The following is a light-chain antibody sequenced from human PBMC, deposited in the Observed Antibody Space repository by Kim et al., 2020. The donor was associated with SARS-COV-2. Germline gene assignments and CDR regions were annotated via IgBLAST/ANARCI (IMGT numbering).Light chain of an antibody. J-gene: IGLJ3*02. CDR1: SLRTYF. V-gene: IGLV3-19*01. Sequence: SSELTQDPVVSVALGQTVRITCQGDSLRTYFATWYQQKSGQAPVLVIYGRNDRPSGIPDRFSGSASGDTASLTITGTQAEDEADFYCQSRDSGGRVMFGGGTQLTVL. CDR3: QSRDSGGRVM. CDR2: GRN.